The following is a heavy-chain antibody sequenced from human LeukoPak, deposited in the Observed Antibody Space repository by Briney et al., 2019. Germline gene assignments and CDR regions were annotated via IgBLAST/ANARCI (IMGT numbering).Heavy chain of an antibody. V-gene: IGHV6-1*01. J-gene: IGHJ4*01. Sequence: SQTLSLTCAISGDSVSTNSVAWNWIRQSPSRGLEWLGRTSYRSKWYNDYAVSVKSRITITLDTSKNQFSLQLNSVTPEDTAVYYCAREAEITRFDYWGHGTLVTVSS. D-gene: IGHD5-24*01. CDR2: TSYRSKWYN. CDR1: GDSVSTNSVA. CDR3: AREAEITRFDY.